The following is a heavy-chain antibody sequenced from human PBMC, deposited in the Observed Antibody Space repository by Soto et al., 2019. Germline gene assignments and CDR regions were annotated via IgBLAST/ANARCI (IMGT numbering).Heavy chain of an antibody. CDR3: VKGGIANENRNYYYGMDV. D-gene: IGHD6-13*01. CDR2: ISSNGGST. V-gene: IGHV3-64D*08. Sequence: GGSLRLSYSASGFTFSSYAMHWVRQAPGKGLEYVSAISSNGGSTYYADSVKGRFTISRDNSKNTLYLQMSSLRAEDTAVYYCVKGGIANENRNYYYGMDVWGQGTTVTVSS. CDR1: GFTFSSYA. J-gene: IGHJ6*02.